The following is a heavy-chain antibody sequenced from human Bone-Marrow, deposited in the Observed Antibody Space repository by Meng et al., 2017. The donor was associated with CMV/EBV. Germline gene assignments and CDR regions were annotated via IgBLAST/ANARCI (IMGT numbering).Heavy chain of an antibody. J-gene: IGHJ4*02. V-gene: IGHV3-20*01. CDR1: RFSFDDYG. Sequence: LKLSWAASRFSFDDYGMSWVRQAPGKGLEWVSGINWNGGSTGYADSVKGRFTISRDNAKNSLYLQMNSLRAEDTALYHCARGWELPDYWGQGTLVTVSS. CDR3: ARGWELPDY. CDR2: INWNGGST. D-gene: IGHD1-26*01.